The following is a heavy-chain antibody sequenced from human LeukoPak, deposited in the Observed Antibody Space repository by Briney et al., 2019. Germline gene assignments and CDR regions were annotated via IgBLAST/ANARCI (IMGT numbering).Heavy chain of an antibody. V-gene: IGHV3-21*01. Sequence: GGSLRLSCAASGFTFSSYTMNWVRQAPGKGLEWVSSISSSSSHIYYADSVKGRFTISRDNAKNSLYLQMNSLRAEDTAVYYCARVVPGTGLFYWGQGTLVTVSS. J-gene: IGHJ4*02. CDR2: ISSSSSHI. CDR3: ARVVPGTGLFY. D-gene: IGHD2-8*02. CDR1: GFTFSSYT.